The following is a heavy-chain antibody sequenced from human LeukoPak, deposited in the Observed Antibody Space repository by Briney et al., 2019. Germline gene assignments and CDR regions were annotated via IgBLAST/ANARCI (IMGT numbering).Heavy chain of an antibody. J-gene: IGHJ4*02. D-gene: IGHD3-16*02. V-gene: IGHV3-33*06. CDR2: IWYDGSNK. Sequence: GGSLRLSCAASGFTFSSYGMHWVRQAPGKGLEWVAVIWYDGSNKYYADSVKGRFTISRDNSKNTLYLQMNSLRAEDTAVYYCAKGGAYQDLSDFDYWGQGTLVTVSS. CDR3: AKGGAYQDLSDFDY. CDR1: GFTFSSYG.